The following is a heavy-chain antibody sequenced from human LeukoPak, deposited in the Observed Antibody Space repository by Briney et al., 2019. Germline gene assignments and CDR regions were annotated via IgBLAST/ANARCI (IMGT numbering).Heavy chain of an antibody. J-gene: IGHJ3*02. D-gene: IGHD1-7*01. V-gene: IGHV4-39*01. CDR2: ISYSGST. CDR1: DGTISSSRYY. Sequence: SETLSFTCTGFDGTISSSRYYRGWIRQPPGKGLDWIGSISYSGSTYYNSSLKSRLTISVDTSKNQFSLRLSSVTAADTAVYYCARLSGGENYPDPFDIWGQGTMATVSS. CDR3: ARLSGGENYPDPFDI.